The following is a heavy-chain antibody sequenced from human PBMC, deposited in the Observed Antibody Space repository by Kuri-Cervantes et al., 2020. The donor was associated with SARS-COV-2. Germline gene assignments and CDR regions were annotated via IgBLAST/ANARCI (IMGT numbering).Heavy chain of an antibody. CDR2: INHSGST. CDR1: GGSISSSSYY. D-gene: IGHD5-18*01. J-gene: IGHJ4*02. CDR3: ASLRGYSYGSFDY. V-gene: IGHV4-39*07. Sequence: GSLRLSCTVSGGSISSSSYYWSWIRQPPGKGLEWIGEINHSGSTNYNPSLKSRVTISVDTSKNQFSLKLSSVTAADTAVYYCASLRGYSYGSFDYWGQGTLVTVSS.